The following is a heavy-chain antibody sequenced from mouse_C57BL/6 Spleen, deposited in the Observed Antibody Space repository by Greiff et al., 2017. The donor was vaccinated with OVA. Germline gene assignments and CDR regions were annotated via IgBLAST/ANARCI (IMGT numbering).Heavy chain of an antibody. CDR1: GYTFTSYW. CDR3: ARNYYGSRNYYAMDY. V-gene: IGHV1-53*01. D-gene: IGHD1-1*01. CDR2: INPSNGGT. J-gene: IGHJ4*01. Sequence: VQLQESGTELVKPGASVKLSCKASGYTFTSYWMHWVKQRPGQGLEWIGNINPSNGGTNYNEKFKSKATLTVDKSSSTAYMQLSSLTSEDSAVYYCARNYYGSRNYYAMDYWGQGTSVTVSS.